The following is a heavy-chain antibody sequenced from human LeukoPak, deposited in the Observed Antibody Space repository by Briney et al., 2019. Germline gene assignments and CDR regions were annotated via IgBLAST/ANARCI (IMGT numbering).Heavy chain of an antibody. CDR2: IIPIFGTA. V-gene: IGHV1-69*06. Sequence: GASVKVSCKASGYTFTSYGISWVRQAPGQGLEWMGGIIPIFGTANYAQKFQGRVTITADKSTSTAYMELSSLRSEDTAVYYCARAEQQLEPPYYYYYYYMDVWGKGTTVTVSS. CDR3: ARAEQQLEPPYYYYYYYMDV. J-gene: IGHJ6*03. CDR1: GYTFTSYG. D-gene: IGHD6-13*01.